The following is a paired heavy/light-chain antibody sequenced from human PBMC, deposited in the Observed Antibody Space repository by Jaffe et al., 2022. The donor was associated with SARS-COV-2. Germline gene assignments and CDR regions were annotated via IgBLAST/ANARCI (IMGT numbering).Heavy chain of an antibody. J-gene: IGHJ3*02. CDR3: AKDWVVWRVDGFDI. D-gene: IGHD1-1*01. V-gene: IGHV3-30*18. CDR1: GFTFSGFG. Sequence: QEQLVESGGAVVQPGRSLRLSCVASGFTFSGFGMHWVRQVPGRGLEWMAGISSSGSSQYYADSVKGRFIISRDNSKNTLFLLMNSLRPEDTAIYYCAKDWVVWRVDGFDIRGQGTMVTVSS. CDR2: ISSSGSSQ.
Light chain of an antibody. CDR2: NTN. V-gene: IGLV8-61*01. CDR1: SGSVSTTHY. Sequence: QTVVTQEPSFSASPGETVTLTCGLRSGSVSTTHYPSWFQQTPGQAPRTLIYNTNTRSSGVPDRFSGSILGNKAALSITGAHADDESDYYCILYMGSGILAFGGGTKLTVL. CDR3: ILYMGSGILA. J-gene: IGLJ2*01.